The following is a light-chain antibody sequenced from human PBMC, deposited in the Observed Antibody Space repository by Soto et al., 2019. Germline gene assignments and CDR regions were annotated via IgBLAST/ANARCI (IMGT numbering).Light chain of an antibody. CDR2: GAS. J-gene: IGKJ2*01. Sequence: DVQMTQSPSSLSASVGDRVTITCRASQTIGTLLNWYQQRPGKAPKLLIYGASSLQSGVPSRFSASGSGTDFTLTISSLQPEDFATYYCQQTYNSPYTFGQGTKLEIK. CDR1: QTIGTL. V-gene: IGKV1-39*01. CDR3: QQTYNSPYT.